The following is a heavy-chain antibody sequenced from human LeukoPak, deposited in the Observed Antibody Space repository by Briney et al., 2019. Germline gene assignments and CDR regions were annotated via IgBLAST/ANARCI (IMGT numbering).Heavy chain of an antibody. J-gene: IGHJ4*02. Sequence: GESLKISCQVSGYSFPSHWIGWVRQMPGKGLEWMGFIYPGDSNTRYGPSFQGQVTISVDKSISTAYLQWGSLKASDTAMYYCARRNGNYFDYWGQGSLVSVSS. CDR2: IYPGDSNT. CDR3: ARRNGNYFDY. V-gene: IGHV5-51*01. D-gene: IGHD4-11*01. CDR1: GYSFPSHW.